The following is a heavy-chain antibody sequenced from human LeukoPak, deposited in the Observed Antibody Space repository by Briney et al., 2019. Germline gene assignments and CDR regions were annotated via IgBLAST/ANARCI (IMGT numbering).Heavy chain of an antibody. D-gene: IGHD6-13*01. CDR3: ARDSSSWSLRYYYGMDV. Sequence: GGSLRLSCAASGFTFSSYGMHWVRQAPGKGLEWVAVIWYDGSNKYYADSVKGRCTISRDNSKNTLYLQMNSLRAEDTAVYYCARDSSSWSLRYYYGMDVWGQGTTVTVSS. CDR1: GFTFSSYG. V-gene: IGHV3-33*01. CDR2: IWYDGSNK. J-gene: IGHJ6*02.